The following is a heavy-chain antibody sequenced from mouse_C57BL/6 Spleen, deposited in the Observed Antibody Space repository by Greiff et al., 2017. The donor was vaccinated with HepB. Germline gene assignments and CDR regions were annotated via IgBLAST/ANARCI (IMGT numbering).Heavy chain of an antibody. CDR3: ARDRGYDYSYAMDY. CDR1: GFTFSDYY. J-gene: IGHJ4*01. V-gene: IGHV5-16*01. CDR2: INYDGSST. D-gene: IGHD2-4*01. Sequence: EVKLVESEGGLVQPGSSMKLSCTASGFTFSDYYMAWVRQVPEKGLEWVANINYDGSSTYYLDSLKSRFIISRDNAKNILYLQMSSLKSEDTATYYCARDRGYDYSYAMDYWGQGTSVTVSS.